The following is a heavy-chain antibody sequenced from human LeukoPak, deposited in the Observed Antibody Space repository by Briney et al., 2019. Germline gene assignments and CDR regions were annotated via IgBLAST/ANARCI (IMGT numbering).Heavy chain of an antibody. CDR2: ISGSGGST. CDR3: AKYGSSSYYDSSGYYPY. J-gene: IGHJ4*02. V-gene: IGHV3-23*01. D-gene: IGHD3-22*01. Sequence: GSLRLSCAASGFTFSSYAMSWVRQAPGKGLEWVSAISGSGGSTYYADSVKGRFTISRDNSKNTLYLQMNSLRAEDTAVYYCAKYGSSSYYDSSGYYPYWGQGTLVTVSS. CDR1: GFTFSSYA.